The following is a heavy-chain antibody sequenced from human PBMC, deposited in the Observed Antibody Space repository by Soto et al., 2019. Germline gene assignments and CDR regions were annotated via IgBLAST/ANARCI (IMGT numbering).Heavy chain of an antibody. V-gene: IGHV4-61*01. CDR3: ARTLVGAPSLVN. D-gene: IGHD1-26*01. CDR1: GGSVSSGNYY. CDR2: IYYTGSS. J-gene: IGHJ4*02. Sequence: SETLSLTCTVSGGSVSSGNYYWSWIRQPPGKGLEWIGFIYYTGSSSYNPSLKSRVTMSLDKSNNQFSLKLSSVTAADTAVYHCARTLVGAPSLVNWGQGTLVTVSS.